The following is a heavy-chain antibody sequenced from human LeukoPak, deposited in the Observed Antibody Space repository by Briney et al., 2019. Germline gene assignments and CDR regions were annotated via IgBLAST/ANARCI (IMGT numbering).Heavy chain of an antibody. J-gene: IGHJ4*02. V-gene: IGHV4-39*01. D-gene: IGHD3-3*01. Sequence: PSETLSLTCTVSGGCISSSSYYWGWIRQPPGKGLEWIGSIYYSGSTYYNPSLKSRVTISVDTSKNQFSLKLSSVTAADTAVYYCARRDYDFWSGYHDYWGQGTLVTVSS. CDR3: ARRDYDFWSGYHDY. CDR1: GGCISSSSYY. CDR2: IYYSGST.